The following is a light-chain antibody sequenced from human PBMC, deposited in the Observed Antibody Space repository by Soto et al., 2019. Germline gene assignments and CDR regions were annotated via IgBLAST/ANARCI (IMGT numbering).Light chain of an antibody. V-gene: IGKV3-20*01. CDR1: ESFSSTY. J-gene: IGKJ1*01. Sequence: EIVLTQSPGTLSLSPGERATLSCRASESFSSTYLAWYQHKPGQTPRLLIYGASTRATGIPDRFSGSESGTDFTLTISRLEPEDFAVYYCQQYGRSPWTFGQGTKVEIK. CDR2: GAS. CDR3: QQYGRSPWT.